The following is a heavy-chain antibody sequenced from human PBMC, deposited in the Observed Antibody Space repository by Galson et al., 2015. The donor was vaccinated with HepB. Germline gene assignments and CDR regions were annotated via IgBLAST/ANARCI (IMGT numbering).Heavy chain of an antibody. J-gene: IGHJ4*02. CDR1: GFTFSNYG. V-gene: IGHV3-30*18. CDR3: AKEGVMITFGDPKYFDA. CDR2: ISYDGSNK. D-gene: IGHD3-16*01. Sequence: SLRLSCAASGFTFSNYGMHWVRQAPGKGLEWVAFISYDGSNKHNADSVKGRFTISRDNSENTVYLQINRLRAEDTAVYYCAKEGVMITFGDPKYFDAWGQGTLGNGFS.